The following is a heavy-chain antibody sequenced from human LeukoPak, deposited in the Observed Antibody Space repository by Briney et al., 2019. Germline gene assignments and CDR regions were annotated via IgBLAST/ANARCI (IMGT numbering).Heavy chain of an antibody. V-gene: IGHV4-59*11. D-gene: IGHD5-24*01. CDR1: GCTIGSHH. Sequence: PSETLSLTCPASGCTIGSHHWSWIRQPPGKGLEWIGYIYYSGSTNYNPSLKSRVTISVDTSKSQFSLKLSSVTAADTAVYYCARGEGWLPLVWGQGTLVTVSS. CDR3: ARGEGWLPLV. CDR2: IYYSGST. J-gene: IGHJ4*02.